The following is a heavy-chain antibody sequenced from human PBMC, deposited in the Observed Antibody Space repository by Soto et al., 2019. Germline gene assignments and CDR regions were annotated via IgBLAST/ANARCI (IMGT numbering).Heavy chain of an antibody. CDR1: GFTFSSYG. V-gene: IGHV3-30*03. J-gene: IGHJ3*02. CDR2: ISYDGSNK. CDR3: ALLPRDAPAFDI. Sequence: GGSLRLSCAASGFTFSSYGMHWVRQAPGKGLEWVAVISYDGSNKYYADSVEGRFTISRDNSKNTLYLQMNSLRAEDTAVYYCALLPRDAPAFDIWGQGKMVTVSS. D-gene: IGHD1-26*01.